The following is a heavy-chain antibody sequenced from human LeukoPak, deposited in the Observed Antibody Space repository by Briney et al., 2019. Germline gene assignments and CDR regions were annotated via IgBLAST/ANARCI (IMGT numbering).Heavy chain of an antibody. Sequence: GGSLRLSCAASGFTFSSYAMSWVRQAPGKGLEWVSAISGSGGSTYYADSVKGRFTISRDNSKNTGYLQMNSLRAEDTAVYYCAREDCSGGSCYLGGAFDIWGQGTMVTVSS. D-gene: IGHD2-15*01. CDR1: GFTFSSYA. CDR3: AREDCSGGSCYLGGAFDI. V-gene: IGHV3-23*01. CDR2: ISGSGGST. J-gene: IGHJ3*02.